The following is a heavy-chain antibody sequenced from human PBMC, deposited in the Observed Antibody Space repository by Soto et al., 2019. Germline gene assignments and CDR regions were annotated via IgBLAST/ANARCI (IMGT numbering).Heavy chain of an antibody. D-gene: IGHD3-10*01. Sequence: QVQLQESGPGLVKPSETLSLTCTVSGSSISSYYWSWIRQPPRKGLEWIGYIYYSGSTNYNPSLKSRVTISVDTSKNQFSLKLSSVTAADTAVYYCARASYYYGSVSAFDIWGQGTMVTVSS. J-gene: IGHJ3*02. CDR1: GSSISSYY. V-gene: IGHV4-59*01. CDR2: IYYSGST. CDR3: ARASYYYGSVSAFDI.